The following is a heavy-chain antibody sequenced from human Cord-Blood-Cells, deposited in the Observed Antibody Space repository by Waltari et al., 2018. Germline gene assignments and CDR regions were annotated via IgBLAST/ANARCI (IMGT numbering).Heavy chain of an antibody. CDR2: IYYSGST. V-gene: IGHV4-59*01. D-gene: IGHD4-17*01. CDR1: GGSISSYY. CDR3: ARWYGDLLDAFDI. J-gene: IGHJ3*02. Sequence: QVQLQESGPGLVKPSETLSLTCTVSGGSISSYYWSWIRQPPGKGLEWIGYIYYSGSTNYNPSLKSRVTISVDTSKNQFSLKLSSVTAADTAVYYCARWYGDLLDAFDIWGQGTMVTVSS.